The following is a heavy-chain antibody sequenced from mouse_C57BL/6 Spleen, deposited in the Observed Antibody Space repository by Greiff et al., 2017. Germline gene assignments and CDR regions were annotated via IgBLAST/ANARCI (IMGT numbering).Heavy chain of an antibody. CDR1: GYAFSSSW. V-gene: IGHV1-82*01. CDR3: ARLGGSSYDAMDY. CDR2: IYPGDGDT. Sequence: VKLQQSGPELVKPGASVKISCKASGYAFSSSWMNWVKQRPGKGLEWIGRIYPGDGDTNYNGKFKGKATLTADKSSSTAYMQLSSLTSEDSAVYFCARLGGSSYDAMDYWGQRTSVTFSS. J-gene: IGHJ4*01. D-gene: IGHD1-1*01.